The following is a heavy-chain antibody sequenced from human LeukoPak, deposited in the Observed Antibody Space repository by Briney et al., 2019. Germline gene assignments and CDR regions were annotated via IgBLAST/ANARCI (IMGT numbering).Heavy chain of an antibody. D-gene: IGHD3-10*01. CDR1: GGSISSYY. CDR2: IYYSGST. Sequence: SETLSLTCTVSGGSISSYYWSWIRQPPGKGLEWIGYIYYSGSTNYNPSLKSRVTISVDTSKNQFSLKLSSVTAADMAVYYCARDYYGHIYGMDVWGQGTTVTVSS. V-gene: IGHV4-59*01. CDR3: ARDYYGHIYGMDV. J-gene: IGHJ6*02.